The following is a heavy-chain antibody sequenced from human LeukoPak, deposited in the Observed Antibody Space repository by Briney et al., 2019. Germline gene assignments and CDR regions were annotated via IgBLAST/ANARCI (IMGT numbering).Heavy chain of an antibody. Sequence: SGTLSLTYAVYGGSFSGYYWSWIRQPPGKGLEWIGEINHSGSTNYNPSLKSRVTISVDTSKNQFSLKLSSVTAADTAVYYCARASIAARVFDYWGQGTLDTVSS. D-gene: IGHD6-6*01. J-gene: IGHJ4*02. CDR3: ARASIAARVFDY. V-gene: IGHV4-34*01. CDR1: GGSFSGYY. CDR2: INHSGST.